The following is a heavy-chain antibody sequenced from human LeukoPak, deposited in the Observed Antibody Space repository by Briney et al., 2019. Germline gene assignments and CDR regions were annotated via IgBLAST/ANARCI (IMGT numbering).Heavy chain of an antibody. CDR1: GYTFTSYG. D-gene: IGHD1-7*01. Sequence: ASVKVSCKASGYTFTSYGISLVRQAPGQGLEWMGWISAYNGNTNYAQKLQGRVTMTTDTSTSTAYMELRSLRSDDTAVYYCARDPLGPGTTITRFDPWGQGTLVTVSS. J-gene: IGHJ5*02. CDR3: ARDPLGPGTTITRFDP. V-gene: IGHV1-18*01. CDR2: ISAYNGNT.